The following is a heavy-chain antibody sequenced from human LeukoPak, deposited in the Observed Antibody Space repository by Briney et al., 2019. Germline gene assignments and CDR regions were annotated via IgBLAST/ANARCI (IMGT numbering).Heavy chain of an antibody. CDR2: ISGSGGST. J-gene: IGHJ4*02. Sequence: GGSLRLSCVASGFTFSSYAMSWVRQAPGKGLEWVSAISGSGGSTYYADSVKGRFTISRDNSKNTLYLQMNSLRAEDTAVYYCATLYSSSWYRYWGQGTLVTVSS. V-gene: IGHV3-23*01. D-gene: IGHD6-13*01. CDR3: ATLYSSSWYRY. CDR1: GFTFSSYA.